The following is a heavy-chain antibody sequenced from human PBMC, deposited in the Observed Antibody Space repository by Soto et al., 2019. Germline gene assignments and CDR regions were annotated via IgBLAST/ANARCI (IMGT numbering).Heavy chain of an antibody. CDR1: GYTFSTFG. V-gene: IGHV1-18*04. D-gene: IGHD1-1*01. J-gene: IGHJ5*02. Sequence: QVRLVQSGAEVKKPGASVKVSCKASGYTFSTFGISWVRQAPGQGLEWMGWMSPNNGNTNYARKFQGRVTMTTDTATRTAYRELRSLKSDDTVVYYCARDPGGATGFDPGGQGTLVTVSS. CDR2: MSPNNGNT. CDR3: ARDPGGATGFDP.